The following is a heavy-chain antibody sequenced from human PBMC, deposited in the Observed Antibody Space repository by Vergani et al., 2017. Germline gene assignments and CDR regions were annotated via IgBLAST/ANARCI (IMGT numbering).Heavy chain of an antibody. CDR1: GYSFTNYW. D-gene: IGHD3-22*01. Sequence: EVQLVQSGAEVKKPGESLKISCQISGYSFTNYWIGWVRQMPGKGLDWMGIIHPADSDTRYSPYFQGQVTISVDKSISSAYLQRSRLRASDSAMYYCARLYGRDSSGSKYFDYWGQGTLVTVSS. CDR3: ARLYGRDSSGSKYFDY. J-gene: IGHJ4*02. V-gene: IGHV5-51*01. CDR2: IHPADSDT.